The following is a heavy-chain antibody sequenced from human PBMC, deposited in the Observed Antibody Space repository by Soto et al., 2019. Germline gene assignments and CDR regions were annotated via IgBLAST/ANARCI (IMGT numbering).Heavy chain of an antibody. CDR2: ISSSSSTI. CDR1: GFTFSSYS. Sequence: EVQLVESGGGLVQPGGSLRLSCAASGFTFSSYSMNWVRQAPGKGLEWVSYISSSSSTIYYADSVKGRFTISRDNAKNSLYLQMNSLRAEDRAVYYCARDIAGYGDYWGQGTLVTVSS. V-gene: IGHV3-48*01. D-gene: IGHD5-12*01. J-gene: IGHJ4*02. CDR3: ARDIAGYGDY.